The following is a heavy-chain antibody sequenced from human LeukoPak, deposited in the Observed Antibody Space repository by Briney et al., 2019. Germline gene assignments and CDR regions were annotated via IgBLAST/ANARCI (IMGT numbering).Heavy chain of an antibody. V-gene: IGHV4-39*01. J-gene: IGHJ4*02. CDR2: ISYSGST. D-gene: IGHD6-19*01. CDR3: ARHSDSGWYEIFDY. CDR1: GDSISSGSYY. Sequence: SETLSLTCTVSGDSISSGSYYWGWIRQPPGKSLEWIGSISYSGSTYYNPSLKSRVTISVDTSKNQFSLKLSSVTAADTAVCYCARHSDSGWYEIFDYWGQGTLVTVSS.